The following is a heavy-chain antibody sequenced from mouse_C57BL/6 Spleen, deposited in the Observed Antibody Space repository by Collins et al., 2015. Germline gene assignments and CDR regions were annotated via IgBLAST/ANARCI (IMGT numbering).Heavy chain of an antibody. J-gene: IGHJ4*01. CDR2: INPDSSTI. CDR3: ARLGYYGWMDY. V-gene: IGHV4-1*01. D-gene: IGHD1-1*01. CDR1: GIDFSRYW. Sequence: EVKLLQSEGGLVQPGGSLKLSCAASGIDFSRYWMSWVRRPPGKGLEWIGEINPDSSTINYAPSLKDKFIISRDNAKNTLYLQMSKVRSEDTALYYCARLGYYGWMDYWGQGTSVTVSS.